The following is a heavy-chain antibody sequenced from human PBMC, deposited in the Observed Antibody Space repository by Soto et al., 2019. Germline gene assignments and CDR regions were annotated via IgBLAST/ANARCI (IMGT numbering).Heavy chain of an antibody. J-gene: IGHJ6*02. V-gene: IGHV1-18*01. Sequence: ASVKVSCKASGFTFSKYGLNWVRQAPGQGLEWMGWVSANNGHTNYAQNLQGRVSMTTDTSTSTAYMELRGLRFDDTAVYYCARDIESVTAKHFFYYYAMDVWGQGTTVTVSS. CDR2: VSANNGHT. CDR1: GFTFSKYG. D-gene: IGHD2-8*01. CDR3: ARDIESVTAKHFFYYYAMDV.